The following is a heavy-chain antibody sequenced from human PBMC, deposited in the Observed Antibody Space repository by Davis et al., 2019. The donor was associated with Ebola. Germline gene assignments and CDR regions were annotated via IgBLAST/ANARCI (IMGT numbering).Heavy chain of an antibody. J-gene: IGHJ4*02. D-gene: IGHD3-22*01. CDR1: GFTFNQYA. CDR2: ISWDGRST. V-gene: IGHV3-43D*03. CDR3: TAYDSTFRNY. Sequence: GESLKISCAASGFTFNQYAMTWVRQAPGKGLEWVSLISWDGRSTAYADSVRDRFSISRDNSRNFLYLQMNGLRAEDTALYYCTAYDSTFRNYWGQGTLVTVSS.